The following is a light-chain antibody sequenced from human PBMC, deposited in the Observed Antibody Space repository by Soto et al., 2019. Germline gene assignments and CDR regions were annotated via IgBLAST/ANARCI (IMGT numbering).Light chain of an antibody. CDR1: SSDVGGYIY. J-gene: IGLJ1*01. CDR3: SSYTTSSSYV. CDR2: DVT. V-gene: IGLV2-14*01. Sequence: QSVLTQPASVSGSPGQSITISCTGTSSDVGGYIYVSWYQQHPGKAPKLMIYDVTSRPSGVSYRFSGSKSGNTASLTISGLQAEDEVDYYCSSYTTSSSYVFGTGTKVT.